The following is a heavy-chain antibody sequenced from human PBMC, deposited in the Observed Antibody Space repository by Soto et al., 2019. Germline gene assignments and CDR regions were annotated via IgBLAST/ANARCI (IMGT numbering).Heavy chain of an antibody. CDR1: GFNFISYG. D-gene: IGHD6-6*01. J-gene: IGHJ5*02. CDR3: ARDFMYTGSPYSWFDP. V-gene: IGHV1-18*04. Sequence: QVLLVQSGGEVKKPGASVKVSCKASGFNFISYGINWVRQAPGQGLEWMGWISGYDGKTVYAHSVQDRVTMTTDATTGKAYMELRGLRSADTAIYYCARDFMYTGSPYSWFDPWGQGTLVTVTS. CDR2: ISGYDGKT.